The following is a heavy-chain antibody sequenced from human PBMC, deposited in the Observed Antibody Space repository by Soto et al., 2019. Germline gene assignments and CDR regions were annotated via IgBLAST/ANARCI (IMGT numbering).Heavy chain of an antibody. CDR2: IIPIFGTA. Sequence: QVQLVQSGAEVKKPGSSVKVSCKASGGTFSSYAISWVRQAPGQGLEWMGGIIPIFGTANYAQKFQGRVTITSDVSTCTAYMELSSLRSEDTAVYYCARDRPALLLTNYATDVWGQGTTVTVSS. CDR3: ARDRPALLLTNYATDV. J-gene: IGHJ6*02. CDR1: GGTFSSYA. V-gene: IGHV1-69*01. D-gene: IGHD2-15*01.